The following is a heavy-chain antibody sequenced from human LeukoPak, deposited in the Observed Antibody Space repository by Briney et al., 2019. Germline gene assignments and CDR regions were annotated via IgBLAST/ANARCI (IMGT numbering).Heavy chain of an antibody. CDR3: ARSENSLDY. Sequence: GGSLRLSCAASGFTFSSNWMHWVRQVPGKGLGWVSRINGDEITTIYADSVKGRFTMSRDNAKNTVYLQMNSLRAEDTAIYYCARSENSLDYWGRGTLVTVSS. J-gene: IGHJ4*02. CDR1: GFTFSSNW. V-gene: IGHV3-74*01. D-gene: IGHD1-7*01. CDR2: INGDEITT.